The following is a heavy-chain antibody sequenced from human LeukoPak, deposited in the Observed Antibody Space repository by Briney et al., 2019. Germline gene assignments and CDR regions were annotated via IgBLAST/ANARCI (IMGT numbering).Heavy chain of an antibody. CDR1: GDSVTGYY. D-gene: IGHD2-15*01. CDR2: IYKIGTT. CDR3: VIGVGWQPDY. J-gene: IGHJ4*02. V-gene: IGHV4-59*02. Sequence: PSETLSLTCTVFGDSVTGYYLSWVRQPPGKGLEWIGHIYKIGTTNYNPSLKSRLTISADTSKNQFSLKLRSVTAADTAVYYCVIGVGWQPDYWGQGALVTVSS.